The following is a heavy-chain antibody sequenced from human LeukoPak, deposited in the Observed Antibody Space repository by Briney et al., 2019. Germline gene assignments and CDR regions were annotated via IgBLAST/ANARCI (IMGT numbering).Heavy chain of an antibody. V-gene: IGHV3-23*01. J-gene: IGHJ4*02. CDR3: AKDRGY. CDR1: GFTISSFP. CDR2: ISVDGDTT. Sequence: QAGGSLRLSCAASGFTISSFPMTWVRQPPGKGLEWVSAISVDGDTTMYADSVKGRFTISRDNSKNILYLQMNTLRAEDSAVYFCAKDRGYWGQGTLVTVSS.